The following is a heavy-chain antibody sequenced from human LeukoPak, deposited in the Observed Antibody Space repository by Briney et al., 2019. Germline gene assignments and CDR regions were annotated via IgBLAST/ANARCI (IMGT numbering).Heavy chain of an antibody. D-gene: IGHD6-19*01. Sequence: PSETLSLTCTVSGGSISSYYWSWIRQPPGKGLEWIGYIYYSGSTNYNPSLKSRVTISVDTSKNQFSLKLSSVTAADTAVYYCAKDEFRTLYSSGWYAGWGQGTLVTVSS. J-gene: IGHJ4*02. CDR1: GGSISSYY. CDR2: IYYSGST. CDR3: AKDEFRTLYSSGWYAG. V-gene: IGHV4-59*01.